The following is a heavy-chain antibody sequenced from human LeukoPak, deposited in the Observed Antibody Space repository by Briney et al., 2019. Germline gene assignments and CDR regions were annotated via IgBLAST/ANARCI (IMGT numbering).Heavy chain of an antibody. Sequence: SETLSLTCTVSGGSTSSYYWSWIRQPPGKGLEWIGNIYYSGSTNYNPSLKSRVTISVDTSKNQFSLKVSSVTAADTAVYYCAMGAYGDPAAFDIWGQGTMVTVSS. CDR1: GGSTSSYY. V-gene: IGHV4-59*01. CDR2: IYYSGST. D-gene: IGHD4-17*01. J-gene: IGHJ3*02. CDR3: AMGAYGDPAAFDI.